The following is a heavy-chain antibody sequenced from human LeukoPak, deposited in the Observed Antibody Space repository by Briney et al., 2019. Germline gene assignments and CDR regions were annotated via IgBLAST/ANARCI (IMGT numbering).Heavy chain of an antibody. CDR2: ISPAGDST. V-gene: IGHV3-23*01. CDR3: ARRLVTAGITDFFDS. D-gene: IGHD2-2*01. CDR1: GFTFSDYS. J-gene: IGHJ4*02. Sequence: GGSLRLSCTASGFTFSDYSMSWVRQAPGAGLEWVSAISPAGDSTTDADSVKGRFAISRDNSKSTLYLQMNGLTAEDTALYYCARRLVTAGITDFFDSWGQGTLVSVSS.